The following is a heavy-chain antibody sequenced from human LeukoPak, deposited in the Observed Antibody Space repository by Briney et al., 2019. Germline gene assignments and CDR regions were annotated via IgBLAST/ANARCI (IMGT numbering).Heavy chain of an antibody. CDR2: VYSNGNT. V-gene: IGHV4-59*01. Sequence: SETLSLTCTVSGGSINHNYWSWNRQPPGKGLEWIGYVYSNGNTNFNPSLKSRLTMSIDTSKNQFSLKVTSVTAADTAVYYCARDPAVAGSSHDAFDIWGQGTMVTVSS. CDR1: GGSINHNY. J-gene: IGHJ3*02. D-gene: IGHD6-19*01. CDR3: ARDPAVAGSSHDAFDI.